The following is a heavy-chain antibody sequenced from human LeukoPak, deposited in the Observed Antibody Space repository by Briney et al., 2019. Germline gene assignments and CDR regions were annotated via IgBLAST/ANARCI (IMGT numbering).Heavy chain of an antibody. Sequence: GGSLGLSCAASGFTFSSYWMSWVRQAPGKGLEWVANIKQDGSEKYYVDSVKGRFTISRDNAKNSVYLQMNSRRAEDTAVYSCARDSGDDYVWGSYRSLIDYWGQGTLVTVSS. CDR1: GFTFSSYW. V-gene: IGHV3-7*01. CDR3: ARDSGDDYVWGSYRSLIDY. CDR2: IKQDGSEK. D-gene: IGHD3-16*02. J-gene: IGHJ4*02.